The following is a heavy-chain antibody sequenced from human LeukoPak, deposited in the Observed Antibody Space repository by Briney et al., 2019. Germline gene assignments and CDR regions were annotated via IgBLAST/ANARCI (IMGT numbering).Heavy chain of an antibody. Sequence: ASVRVSCKASGYTFDTYGFCWVRQAPGHGLEWMGWISANNGKTDFAQKFQGRVTLTTDTSTTTAYMVLTGLRPDDTAVYYCAKVAGDRLDSWGQGTLVTVSS. D-gene: IGHD6-19*01. J-gene: IGHJ5*02. CDR3: AKVAGDRLDS. CDR2: ISANNGKT. CDR1: GYTFDTYG. V-gene: IGHV1-18*01.